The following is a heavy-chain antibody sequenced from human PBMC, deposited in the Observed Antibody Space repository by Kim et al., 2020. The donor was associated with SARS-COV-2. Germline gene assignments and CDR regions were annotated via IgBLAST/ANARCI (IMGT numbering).Heavy chain of an antibody. CDR3: ARDDSSGYYFDY. V-gene: IGHV3-33*01. CDR1: GFTFSSYG. Sequence: GGSLRHSCAASGFTFSSYGMHWVRQAPGKGLEWVAVIWYDGSNKYYADSVKGRFTISRDNSKNTLYLQMNSLRAEDTAVYYCARDDSSGYYFDYWGQGTLVTVSS. CDR2: IWYDGSNK. D-gene: IGHD3-22*01. J-gene: IGHJ4*02.